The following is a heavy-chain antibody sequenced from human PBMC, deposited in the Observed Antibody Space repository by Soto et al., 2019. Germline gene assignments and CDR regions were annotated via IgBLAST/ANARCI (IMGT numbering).Heavy chain of an antibody. CDR2: IIPVFDKA. V-gene: IGHV1-69*01. CDR1: GGPFGSSA. CDR3: ARLRRDWGDAFDL. J-gene: IGHJ3*01. D-gene: IGHD3-16*01. Sequence: QVQLVQSGADVKKPGSSVKVSCKTSGGPFGSSAISLVRQAPAQGLEWMGEIIPVFDKANYAQNFQGRMTITADEPTGTVFMQLSSLRSEDTAVYFCARLRRDWGDAFDLWGLGTFVTVSS.